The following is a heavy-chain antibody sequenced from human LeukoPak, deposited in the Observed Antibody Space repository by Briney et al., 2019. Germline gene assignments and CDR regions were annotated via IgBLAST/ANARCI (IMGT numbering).Heavy chain of an antibody. D-gene: IGHD3-22*01. CDR1: GFTFDDYA. Sequence: RPGGSLRLSCAASGFTFDDYAMSWVRQTPGKGLEWVSGTNWDGGRTGYADSVKGRFTISRDNAKNSLYLQMNSLRAEDTAVYYCARGERYYYDSSGYSFDYWGQGTLVTVSS. J-gene: IGHJ4*02. V-gene: IGHV3-20*04. CDR2: TNWDGGRT. CDR3: ARGERYYYDSSGYSFDY.